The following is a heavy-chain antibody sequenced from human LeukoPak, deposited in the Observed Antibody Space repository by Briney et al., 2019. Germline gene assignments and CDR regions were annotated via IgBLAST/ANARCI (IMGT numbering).Heavy chain of an antibody. CDR1: GGSFSGYY. V-gene: IGHV4-34*01. J-gene: IGHJ4*02. CDR3: ARRRGDSSRGGTFYYFDY. CDR2: INHSGST. Sequence: PSETLSLTCAVYGGSFSGYYWSWIRQPPGKGLEWIGEINHSGSTNYNPSLKSRVTISVDTSKNQFSLKLSSVTAADTAVYYCARRRGDSSRGGTFYYFDYWGQGTLVTVSS. D-gene: IGHD6-13*01.